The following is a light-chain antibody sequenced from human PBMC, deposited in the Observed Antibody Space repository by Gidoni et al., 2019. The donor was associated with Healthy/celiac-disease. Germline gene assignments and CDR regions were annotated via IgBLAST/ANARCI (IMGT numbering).Light chain of an antibody. CDR2: GKN. CDR1: SLRSYY. Sequence: SSERTQDAAVSVALGQTVRITCQGDSLRSYYASWYQQKPGQAPVLVIYGKNNRPSGIPDRFSGSSSGTTASLTITGAQAEDEADYYCNSRDSSGNHLGVVFGGGTKLTVL. J-gene: IGLJ2*01. V-gene: IGLV3-19*01. CDR3: NSRDSSGNHLGVV.